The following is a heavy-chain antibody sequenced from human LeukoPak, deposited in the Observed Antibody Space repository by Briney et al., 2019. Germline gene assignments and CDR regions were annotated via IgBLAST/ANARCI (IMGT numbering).Heavy chain of an antibody. CDR2: INPNSGGT. J-gene: IGHJ4*02. CDR3: ARVGGTVTTHFDY. D-gene: IGHD4-17*01. CDR1: GYTFTGYY. Sequence: ASVKVSCKASGYTFTGYYMHWVRQAPGQGLEWMGWINPNSGGTNYAQKFQGWVTMTRDTSISTAYMELSRLRSDDTAAYYCARVGGTVTTHFDYWGQGTLVTVSS. V-gene: IGHV1-2*04.